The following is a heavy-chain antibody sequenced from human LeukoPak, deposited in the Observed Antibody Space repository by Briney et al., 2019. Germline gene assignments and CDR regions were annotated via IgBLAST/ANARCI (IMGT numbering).Heavy chain of an antibody. Sequence: SETLSLTCTVSGGSISSSSYYWGWIRQPPGKGLEWIGSIYYSGSTYYNPSFKSRVTISVDTSKNQFSLKLSSVTAADTAVYYCARQQWLASPNWVDPWGQGTLVTVSS. V-gene: IGHV4-39*01. CDR1: GGSISSSSYY. CDR3: ARQQWLASPNWVDP. J-gene: IGHJ5*02. D-gene: IGHD6-19*01. CDR2: IYYSGST.